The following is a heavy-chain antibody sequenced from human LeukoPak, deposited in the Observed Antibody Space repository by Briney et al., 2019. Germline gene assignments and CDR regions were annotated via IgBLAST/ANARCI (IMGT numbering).Heavy chain of an antibody. Sequence: VASVKVSCKASGYTFTEYYIHWVRQAPGQGLEWLGWINSNTGVTKYPQKFQDRVTMTRDTSITTTYMELNSLGSDDTAVYYCAGQPGVGITGTFDYWGQGTLVTVSS. J-gene: IGHJ4*02. CDR2: INSNTGVT. CDR3: AGQPGVGITGTFDY. D-gene: IGHD1-26*01. V-gene: IGHV1-2*02. CDR1: GYTFTEYY.